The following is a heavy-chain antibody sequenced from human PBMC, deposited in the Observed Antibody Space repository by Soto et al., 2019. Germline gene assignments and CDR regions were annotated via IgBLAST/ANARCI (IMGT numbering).Heavy chain of an antibody. J-gene: IGHJ4*02. Sequence: EVQLVESGGDLVQPGRSLRLSCSASGFTFNNYAMHWVRQAPGKGLEWVSGISWEGGSIGYADSVKGRFTISRDNAKNSLYLEMNILRSEDTALYYCAKDHDEDFGYDLDYFNYWGQGPLVTVSS. V-gene: IGHV3-9*01. CDR1: GFTFNNYA. D-gene: IGHD5-12*01. CDR2: ISWEGGSI. CDR3: AKDHDEDFGYDLDYFNY.